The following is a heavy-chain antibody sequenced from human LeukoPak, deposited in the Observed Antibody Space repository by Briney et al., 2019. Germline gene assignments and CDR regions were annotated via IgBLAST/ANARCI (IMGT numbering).Heavy chain of an antibody. CDR3: ARDLSGAKNY. D-gene: IGHD6-25*01. J-gene: IGHJ4*02. CDR2: IYHSGST. V-gene: IGHV4-38-2*02. Sequence: PSETLSLTCTVSGYSISSGYYWGWIRQPPGKGLEWIGSIYHSGSTYYNPSLKSRVTISVDTSKNQFSLKLSSVTAADTAVYYCARDLSGAKNYWGQGTLVTVSS. CDR1: GYSISSGYY.